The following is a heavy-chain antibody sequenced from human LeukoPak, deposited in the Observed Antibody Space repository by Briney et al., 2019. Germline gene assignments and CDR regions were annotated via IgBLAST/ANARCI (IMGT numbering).Heavy chain of an antibody. J-gene: IGHJ4*02. Sequence: GGSLRLSCAASGFTVSSNYMSWVRQAPGKGLEWVSVIYSGGSTYYADPVKGRFTISRDNSKNTLYLQMNSLRAEDTAVYYCAREPGIAAAGVDYWGQGTLVTVSS. CDR2: IYSGGST. V-gene: IGHV3-66*01. D-gene: IGHD6-13*01. CDR3: AREPGIAAAGVDY. CDR1: GFTVSSNY.